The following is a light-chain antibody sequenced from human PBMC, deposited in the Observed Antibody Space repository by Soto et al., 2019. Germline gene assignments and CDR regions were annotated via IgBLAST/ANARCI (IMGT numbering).Light chain of an antibody. Sequence: EIVLTQSPGTLSLSPGERATLSCRASQSVSNNYLAWYQQKPGQAPRLLIYDASNSPTGIPARFTGSGSGTDFTLSISRLEPEDFAVYYCQQYGTSPRTFGQGTKVDIK. CDR3: QQYGTSPRT. CDR1: QSVSNNY. V-gene: IGKV3-20*01. CDR2: DAS. J-gene: IGKJ1*01.